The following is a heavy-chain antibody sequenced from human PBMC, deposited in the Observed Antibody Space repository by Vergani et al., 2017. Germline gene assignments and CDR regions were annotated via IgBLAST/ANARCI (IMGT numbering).Heavy chain of an antibody. Sequence: QVQLQESGPGVVKPSQTLSLTCAVSGGSISSGDHCWTWIRQRPGKGLVWIGYIFYSGTTYDNPSLRSRLTISVDTSQNQFSLKLRSVTAADTAVYYCARVDTQVPATSHFYYMDVWGKGTTVGVSS. CDR3: ARVDTQVPATSHFYYMDV. J-gene: IGHJ6*03. CDR1: GGSISSGDHC. D-gene: IGHD6-25*01. V-gene: IGHV4-31*11. CDR2: IFYSGTT.